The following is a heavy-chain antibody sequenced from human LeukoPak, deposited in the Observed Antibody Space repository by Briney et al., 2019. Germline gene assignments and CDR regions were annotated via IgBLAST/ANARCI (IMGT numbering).Heavy chain of an antibody. J-gene: IGHJ4*02. CDR3: AKTQSSDIGVVPAAMPFDY. D-gene: IGHD2-2*01. CDR1: RFTFNSYA. Sequence: GGSLRLSCAASRFTFNSYAMSWVRQAPGKGLEWVSAISGSGGSTYYADSVRGRFTVSRDNSKNTLYLQMNSLRAEDTAVYYCAKTQSSDIGVVPAAMPFDYWGEGTLVTVSS. CDR2: ISGSGGST. V-gene: IGHV3-23*01.